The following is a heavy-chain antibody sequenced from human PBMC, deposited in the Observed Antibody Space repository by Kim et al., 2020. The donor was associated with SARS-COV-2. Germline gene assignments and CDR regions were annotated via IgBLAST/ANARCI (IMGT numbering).Heavy chain of an antibody. Sequence: SETLSLTCTVSGGSISSYYWSWIRQPPGKGLEWIGYIYYSGSTNYNPSLKSRVTISVDTSKNQFSLKLSSVTAADTAVYYCARGEAGDYFDYWGQGTLVTVSS. CDR2: IYYSGST. J-gene: IGHJ4*02. V-gene: IGHV4-59*13. D-gene: IGHD4-17*01. CDR1: GGSISSYY. CDR3: ARGEAGDYFDY.